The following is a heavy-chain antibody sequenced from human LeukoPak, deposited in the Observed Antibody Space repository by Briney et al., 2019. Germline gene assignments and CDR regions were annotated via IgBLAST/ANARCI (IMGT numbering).Heavy chain of an antibody. Sequence: PSETLSLSCAVYGGSVSGYYWSWIRQPPGKGLEWIGEISHRGRTHYNPSLKGRVTMSVDTSKNQFALEVDSVTAADTAVYYCARIPLYFWEPFDYWGQGILVTVSS. D-gene: IGHD3-16*01. CDR2: ISHRGRT. V-gene: IGHV4-34*01. J-gene: IGHJ4*02. CDR1: GGSVSGYY. CDR3: ARIPLYFWEPFDY.